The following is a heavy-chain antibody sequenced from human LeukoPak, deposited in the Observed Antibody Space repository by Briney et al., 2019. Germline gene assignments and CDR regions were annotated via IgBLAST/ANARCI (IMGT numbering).Heavy chain of an antibody. V-gene: IGHV4-59*01. D-gene: IGHD5-18*01. Sequence: PSETLSLTCTVSGGSISSYYWSWIQQPPGKGLEWIGYIYYSGSTNYNPSLKSRVTISVDTSKNQFSLKLSSVTAADTAVYYCARTATDAFDIWGQGTMVTVSS. J-gene: IGHJ3*02. CDR2: IYYSGST. CDR1: GGSISSYY. CDR3: ARTATDAFDI.